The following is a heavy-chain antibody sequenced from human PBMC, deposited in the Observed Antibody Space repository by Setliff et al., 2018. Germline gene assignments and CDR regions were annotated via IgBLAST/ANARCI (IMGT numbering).Heavy chain of an antibody. V-gene: IGHV1-46*01. CDR1: GYTFTSYY. CDR3: ARDPGYCSSTSCLSYGMDV. Sequence: ASVKVSCKASGYTFTSYYMHWVRQAPGQGLEWMGIINPSGGSTSYAQKFQGRVTMTRDTSTSTVYMELSSLRSEDTAVYYCARDPGYCSSTSCLSYGMDVWGQGTTVTVSS. D-gene: IGHD2-2*01. J-gene: IGHJ6*02. CDR2: INPSGGST.